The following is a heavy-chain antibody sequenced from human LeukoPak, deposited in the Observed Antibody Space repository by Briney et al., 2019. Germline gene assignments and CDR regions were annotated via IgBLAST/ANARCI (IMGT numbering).Heavy chain of an antibody. CDR2: IKHDGSEK. CDR1: GFTFSSYW. CDR3: ARDPGITGTTAPAYYFDY. Sequence: PGGSLRLSCAASGFTFSSYWRSWVRQAPGKGLEWVANIKHDGSEKYYVDSVKGRFTISRDNAKNSLYLQMNSLRAEDTAVYYCARDPGITGTTAPAYYFDYWGQGTLVTVSS. D-gene: IGHD1-7*01. J-gene: IGHJ4*02. V-gene: IGHV3-7*01.